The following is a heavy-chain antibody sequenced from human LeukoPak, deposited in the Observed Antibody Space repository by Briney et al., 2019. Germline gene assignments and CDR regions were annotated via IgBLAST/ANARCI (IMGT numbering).Heavy chain of an antibody. Sequence: GESLKISCKGSENSFTNYWIGWVRQMPGKGLEWVGIIYPADSDTRYSPSFQGQVTISADKSISTAYLQWSSLKASDTAMYYCARRRPPGGSVKGCFDPWGQGTLVTVSS. D-gene: IGHD3-16*01. J-gene: IGHJ5*02. CDR2: IYPADSDT. CDR1: ENSFTNYW. V-gene: IGHV5-51*01. CDR3: ARRRPPGGSVKGCFDP.